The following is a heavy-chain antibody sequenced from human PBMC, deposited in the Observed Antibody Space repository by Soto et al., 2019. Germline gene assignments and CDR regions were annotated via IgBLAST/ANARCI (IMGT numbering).Heavy chain of an antibody. CDR3: ARIPSIAVAGTYYFDY. D-gene: IGHD6-19*01. Sequence: QVQLVQSGAEVKKPGSSVKVSCKASGGTFSSYAISWVRQAPGQGLEWMGGIIPIFGTANYAQKFQGRVTITADESTSTAYLELSSLRSEDTAVYYCARIPSIAVAGTYYFDYWGQGTLVTVSS. CDR2: IIPIFGTA. CDR1: GGTFSSYA. J-gene: IGHJ4*02. V-gene: IGHV1-69*01.